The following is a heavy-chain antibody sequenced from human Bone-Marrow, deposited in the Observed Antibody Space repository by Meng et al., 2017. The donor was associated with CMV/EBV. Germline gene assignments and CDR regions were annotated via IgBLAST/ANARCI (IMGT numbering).Heavy chain of an antibody. CDR3: ARGPVGNWNYAR. CDR2: IIPILGIA. V-gene: IGHV1-69*02. D-gene: IGHD1-7*01. J-gene: IGHJ4*02. CDR1: GGTFSSYT. Sequence: SVKVSCKASGGTFSSYTISWVRQAPGQGLEWMGRIIPILGIANYAQKFQGRVTITADKSTSTAYMELSSLRSEDTAVYYCARGPVGNWNYARWGQGKLVTVYS.